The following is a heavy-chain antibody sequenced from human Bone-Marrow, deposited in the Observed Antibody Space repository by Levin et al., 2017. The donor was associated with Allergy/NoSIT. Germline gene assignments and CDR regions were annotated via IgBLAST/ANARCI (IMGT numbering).Heavy chain of an antibody. CDR1: GGSISPNY. J-gene: IGHJ2*01. CDR3: ARTAGIAVAALFEDWYFDL. CDR2: ISYSGST. V-gene: IGHV4-59*01. Sequence: SETLSLTCTVSGGSISPNYWSWIRQPPGKGLEYIGYISYSGSTNYNPSLKSRVTLSADTSKNQFSLKLNSVTAADTAVYYCARTAGIAVAALFEDWYFDLWGRGTLVTVSS. D-gene: IGHD6-19*01.